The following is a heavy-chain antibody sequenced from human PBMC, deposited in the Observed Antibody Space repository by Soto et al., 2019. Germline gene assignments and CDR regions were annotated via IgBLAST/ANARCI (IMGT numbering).Heavy chain of an antibody. J-gene: IGHJ6*02. Sequence: QVQLVESGGGVVQPGRSLRLSCAASGFTFSSYGMHWVRQAPGKGLEWVAVIWYDGSNKYYADSVKGRFTISRDNFKNTLYLQMNSVRAEDTAVYYCASDSARYDILTGHIQLDDYYGMDVWGQGTTVTVSS. V-gene: IGHV3-33*01. D-gene: IGHD3-9*01. CDR3: ASDSARYDILTGHIQLDDYYGMDV. CDR1: GFTFSSYG. CDR2: IWYDGSNK.